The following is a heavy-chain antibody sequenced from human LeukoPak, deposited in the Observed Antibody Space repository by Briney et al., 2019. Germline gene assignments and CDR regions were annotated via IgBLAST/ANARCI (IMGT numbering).Heavy chain of an antibody. Sequence: GGSLRLSCAASGFTFSSYSMNWVRQAPGKGLEWVSSISSSSSYIYYADSVKGRFTISRDNAKNSLSLLMNSLRAEDTAVYYCARAGPRYYYGSGSYDAFDIWGQGKMGTVSS. D-gene: IGHD3-10*01. CDR1: GFTFSSYS. CDR2: ISSSSSYI. J-gene: IGHJ3*02. V-gene: IGHV3-21*01. CDR3: ARAGPRYYYGSGSYDAFDI.